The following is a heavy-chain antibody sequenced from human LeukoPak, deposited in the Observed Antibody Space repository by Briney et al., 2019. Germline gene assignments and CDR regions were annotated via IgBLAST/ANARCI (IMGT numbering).Heavy chain of an antibody. V-gene: IGHV1-2*02. CDR3: ARVRSLVGAYDY. D-gene: IGHD1-26*01. CDR2: INPNSGGT. CDR1: GYTFTGYY. Sequence: ASVKVSCKASGYTFTGYYMHWVRQAPGQGLEWMGWINPNSGGTNYAQKFQGRVTMTRDTSISTAYMELSRLRSDDTAVYYCARVRSLVGAYDYWGQGTLVTVSS. J-gene: IGHJ4*02.